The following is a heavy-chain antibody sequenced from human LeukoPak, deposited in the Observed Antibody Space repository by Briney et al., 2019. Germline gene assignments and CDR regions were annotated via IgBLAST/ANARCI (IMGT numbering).Heavy chain of an antibody. CDR3: ARARVGDY. CDR1: GFTFSSYW. D-gene: IGHD1-26*01. CDR2: IKEDGSEK. Sequence: GVSLRLSCAASGFTFSSYWMSWVRQAPGKGLEWVANIKEDGSEKYYVDSVMGRFTISRDNGKNSLYLQMNSLRDEDTAVYYCARARVGDYWGQGTLVTVSS. J-gene: IGHJ4*02. V-gene: IGHV3-7*04.